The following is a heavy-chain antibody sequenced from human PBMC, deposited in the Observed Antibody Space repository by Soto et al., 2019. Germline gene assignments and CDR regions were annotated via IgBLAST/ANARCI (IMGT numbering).Heavy chain of an antibody. V-gene: IGHV4-34*01. CDR2: INHSGST. D-gene: IGHD6-13*01. Sequence: SETLSLTCAVYGGSFSGYYWSWIRQPPGKGLEWIGEINHSGSTNYNPSLKSRVTISVDTSKNQFSLKLSSVTAADTAVYYCARGEGGSPRIAAAVYYFDYWGQGTLVTVSS. CDR1: GGSFSGYY. CDR3: ARGEGGSPRIAAAVYYFDY. J-gene: IGHJ4*02.